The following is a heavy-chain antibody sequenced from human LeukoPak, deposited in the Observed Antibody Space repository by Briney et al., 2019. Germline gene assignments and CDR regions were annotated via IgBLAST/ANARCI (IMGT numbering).Heavy chain of an antibody. J-gene: IGHJ4*02. D-gene: IGHD4-23*01. Sequence: SETLSLTCTVSGGSISSYYWSWIRQPPGKGLEWIGYIYYSGSTNYNPSLKSRVTISVDTSKNQFSLKLSSVTAADTAEYYCARADYGGNPFDYWGQGTLVTVSS. CDR2: IYYSGST. V-gene: IGHV4-59*01. CDR3: ARADYGGNPFDY. CDR1: GGSISSYY.